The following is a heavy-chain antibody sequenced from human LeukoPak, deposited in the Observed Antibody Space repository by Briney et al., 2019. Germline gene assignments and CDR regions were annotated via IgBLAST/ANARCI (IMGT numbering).Heavy chain of an antibody. V-gene: IGHV3-48*03. CDR3: ARRTTGDDY. D-gene: IGHD4-17*01. CDR2: ISSSGLTM. Sequence: GGSLRLSCAASGFTFSNYEMNWVRQAPGRGLEWVSYISSSGLTMYYADSVKGRFTISRDNAKNSLYLQMNSLRAEDTAAYYCARRTTGDDYWGQGTLVTVSS. CDR1: GFTFSNYE. J-gene: IGHJ4*02.